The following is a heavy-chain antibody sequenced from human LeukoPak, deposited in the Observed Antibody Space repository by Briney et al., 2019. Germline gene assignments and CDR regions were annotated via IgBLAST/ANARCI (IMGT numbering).Heavy chain of an antibody. CDR2: ISGSGGST. D-gene: IGHD3-10*01. CDR3: AKVRGRGSGSSARGYYYYGMDV. V-gene: IGHV3-23*01. CDR1: GFTFSSYV. Sequence: GGSLRLSCAASGFTFSSYVMSWVRQAPGKGLEWVSAISGSGGSTYYADSVKGRFTISRDNSKNTLYLQMNSLRAEDTAVYYCAKVRGRGSGSSARGYYYYGMDVWGQGTTVTVFS. J-gene: IGHJ6*02.